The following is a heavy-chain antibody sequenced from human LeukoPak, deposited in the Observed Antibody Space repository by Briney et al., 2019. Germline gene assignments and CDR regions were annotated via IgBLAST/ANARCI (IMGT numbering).Heavy chain of an antibody. CDR2: IYHSEST. CDR3: ARNPGSDYPEW. D-gene: IGHD4-17*01. CDR1: GYSISSGYY. V-gene: IGHV4-38-2*02. J-gene: IGHJ4*02. Sequence: SETLSLTCTVSGYSISSGYYWGWIRQPPGKGLEWIGSIYHSESTYYNPSLKSRVTISVDTSKNQFSLKLSSVTAADTAVYYCARNPGSDYPEWWGQGALVTVSS.